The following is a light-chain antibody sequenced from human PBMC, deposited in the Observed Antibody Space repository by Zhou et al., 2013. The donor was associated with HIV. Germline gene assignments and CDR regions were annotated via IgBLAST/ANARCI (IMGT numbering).Light chain of an antibody. CDR3: QHYNIWPPWT. J-gene: IGKJ1*01. CDR2: GAS. V-gene: IGKV3-15*01. Sequence: EIVMTQSPATLSVSPGERATLSCRASQSVSSNLAWYQQKPGQPPRLLIYGASTRATGISVRFSGSGSGTEFTLTISSLQSEDFGVYYCQHYNIWPPWTFGQGTMVEIK. CDR1: QSVSSN.